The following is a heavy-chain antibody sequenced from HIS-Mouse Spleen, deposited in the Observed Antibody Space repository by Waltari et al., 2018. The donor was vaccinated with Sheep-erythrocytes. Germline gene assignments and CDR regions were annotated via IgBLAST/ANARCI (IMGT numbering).Heavy chain of an antibody. V-gene: IGHV4-34*01. CDR2: INHSGSN. CDR1: GGSFSGYY. CDR3: ARALSIAARPNWFDP. J-gene: IGHJ5*02. D-gene: IGHD6-6*01. Sequence: QVQLQQWGAGLLKPSETLSLTCAVYGGSFSGYYWSWIRQPPGKGLEWIGEINHSGSNNYNPSLKSRVTISVDTSKNQFSLKLSSVTAADTAVYYCARALSIAARPNWFDPWGQGTLVTVSS.